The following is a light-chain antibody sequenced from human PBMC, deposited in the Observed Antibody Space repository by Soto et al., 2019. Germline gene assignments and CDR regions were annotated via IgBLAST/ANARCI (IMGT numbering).Light chain of an antibody. Sequence: DIVFTQSPGTLSLSPGERATLSCRASQSVSRNYLAWYQQRPGQSPRLLIYGASTRESGIPDRFSGSGSGTDFTRTISRLEPEDFAVDYCQQYGSLSWTFGQGTKVDIK. CDR3: QQYGSLSWT. V-gene: IGKV3-20*01. CDR2: GAS. J-gene: IGKJ1*01. CDR1: QSVSRNY.